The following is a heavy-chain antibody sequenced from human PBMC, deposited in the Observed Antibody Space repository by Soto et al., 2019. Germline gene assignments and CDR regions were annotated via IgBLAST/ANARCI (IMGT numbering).Heavy chain of an antibody. CDR2: INHSGST. CDR1: GGSFSGYY. J-gene: IGHJ4*02. Sequence: SETLSLTCAVYGGSFSGYYWSWIRQPPGKGLEWIGEINHSGSTNYNPSLKSRVTISVDTSKNQFSLKLSSVTAADTAVYYCAREGMPRYYDFWSGYLSYFDYWGQGTLVTVSS. V-gene: IGHV4-34*01. CDR3: AREGMPRYYDFWSGYLSYFDY. D-gene: IGHD3-3*01.